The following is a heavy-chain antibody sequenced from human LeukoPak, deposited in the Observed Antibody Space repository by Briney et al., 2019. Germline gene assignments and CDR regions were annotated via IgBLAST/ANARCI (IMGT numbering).Heavy chain of an antibody. J-gene: IGHJ4*02. V-gene: IGHV3-23*01. CDR1: GFTFSSYA. D-gene: IGHD5-24*01. Sequence: GGSLRLSCAASGFTFSSYAMSWVRQAQGKGLDWVSPISGSGGSTYYADSVKGRFTISRDNSKNTLYLQMNSLRAEDTAVYYCAKGERWLQFPFDYWGQGTLVTVSS. CDR2: ISGSGGST. CDR3: AKGERWLQFPFDY.